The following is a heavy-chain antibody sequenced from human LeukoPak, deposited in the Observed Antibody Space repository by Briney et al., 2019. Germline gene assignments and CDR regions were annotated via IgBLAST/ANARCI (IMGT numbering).Heavy chain of an antibody. J-gene: IGHJ4*02. CDR2: ISWNSGSI. Sequence: GRSLRLSCAASGFTFDDCAMHWVRQAPGKGLEWVSGISWNSGSIGYADSVKGRFTISRDNAKNSLYLQMNSLRAEDTALYYCAKADSYGYFDYWGQGTLVTVSS. D-gene: IGHD5-18*01. CDR3: AKADSYGYFDY. V-gene: IGHV3-9*01. CDR1: GFTFDDCA.